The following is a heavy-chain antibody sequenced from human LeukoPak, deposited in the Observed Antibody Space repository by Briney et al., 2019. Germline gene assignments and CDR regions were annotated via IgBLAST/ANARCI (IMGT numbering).Heavy chain of an antibody. V-gene: IGHV3-23*01. J-gene: IGHJ4*02. CDR2: ISGSGGST. CDR1: GFTFSSYA. Sequence: PGGSLRLSCAASGFTFSSYAMSWVRQAPGKGLEWVSAISGSGGSTYYADSVKGRFTISRDNSKNTLYLQMNSLRAEDTAVYYCAKFHSYYDSSGYLYYWGQGTLVTVSS. D-gene: IGHD3-22*01. CDR3: AKFHSYYDSSGYLYY.